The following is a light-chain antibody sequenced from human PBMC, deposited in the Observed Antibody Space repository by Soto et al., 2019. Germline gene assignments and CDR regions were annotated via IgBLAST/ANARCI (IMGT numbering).Light chain of an antibody. CDR2: KAS. CDR1: ERINSW. V-gene: IGKV1-5*03. J-gene: IGKJ1*01. CDR3: QQYKTFPWT. Sequence: DIQMTQSPSTLSAFVGDRVTITCRASERINSWLAWYQQRPGKAPKLLIYKASNLQSGVPSRFSGDGSGAEFTLTISSLQADDFATYHCQQYKTFPWTFGQGTKVDIK.